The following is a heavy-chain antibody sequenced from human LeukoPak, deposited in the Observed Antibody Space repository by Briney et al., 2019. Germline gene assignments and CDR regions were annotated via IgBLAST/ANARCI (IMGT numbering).Heavy chain of an antibody. Sequence: SETLSLTCAVYGGSFSGYYWSWIRQPPGKGLEWIGEINHSGSTNYNPSLKSRVTISVDTSKNQFSLKLSSVTAADTAVYYCVRDGGHRNWYPDYWGQGTLVTVSS. J-gene: IGHJ4*02. CDR1: GGSFSGYY. V-gene: IGHV4-34*01. D-gene: IGHD6-13*01. CDR3: VRDGGHRNWYPDY. CDR2: INHSGST.